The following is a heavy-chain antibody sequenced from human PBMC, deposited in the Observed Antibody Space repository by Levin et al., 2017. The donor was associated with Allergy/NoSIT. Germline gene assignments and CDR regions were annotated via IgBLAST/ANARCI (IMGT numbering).Heavy chain of an antibody. CDR3: ARPSRADYNAFDI. V-gene: IGHV5-51*01. J-gene: IGHJ3*02. D-gene: IGHD4/OR15-4a*01. Sequence: GESLKISCKASGYSFTTYWIGWVRQMPGKGLEWMGIIYPGDSDIRYSPSFQGQVTISVDKSISIAYLQWSSLKASDTAIYYCARPSRADYNAFDIWGQGTMVTVSS. CDR2: IYPGDSDI. CDR1: GYSFTTYW.